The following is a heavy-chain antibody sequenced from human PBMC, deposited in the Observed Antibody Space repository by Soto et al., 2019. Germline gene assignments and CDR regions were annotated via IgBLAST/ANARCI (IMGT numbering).Heavy chain of an antibody. CDR2: ISGSGGST. CDR3: AKATHLTVRGVKYYYCCEMDV. V-gene: IGHV3-23*01. CDR1: GFTFSSYA. D-gene: IGHD3-10*01. J-gene: IGHJ6*02. Sequence: EVQLLESRGGLVQPGGSLRLSCAASGFTFSSYAMSWVRQAPGKGLEWVSGISGSGGSTYYADSVKGRFTISRDNSNNTLYLLMNMMRAEDAAVYYCAKATHLTVRGVKYYYCCEMDVLSQGTTVPVTS.